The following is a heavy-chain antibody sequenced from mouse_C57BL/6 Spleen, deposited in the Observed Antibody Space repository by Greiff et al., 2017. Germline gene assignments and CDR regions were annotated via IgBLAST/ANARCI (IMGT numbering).Heavy chain of an antibody. CDR3: ARIGITTVVATGRYYFDY. CDR1: GFTFSDYG. D-gene: IGHD1-1*01. Sequence: EVQLVESGGGLVKPGGSLKLSCAASGFTFSDYGMHWVRQAPEKGLEWVAYISSGSSTIYYADTVKGRFTISRDNAKNTMCLQMTSLRSEDTAMYYCARIGITTVVATGRYYFDYWGQGTTLTVSS. J-gene: IGHJ2*01. CDR2: ISSGSSTI. V-gene: IGHV5-17*01.